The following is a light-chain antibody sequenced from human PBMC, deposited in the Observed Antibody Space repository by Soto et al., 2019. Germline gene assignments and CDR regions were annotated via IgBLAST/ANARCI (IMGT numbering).Light chain of an antibody. CDR3: GTWDTSLSSWV. V-gene: IGLV1-51*01. CDR1: SSNIGNHY. CDR2: DNN. J-gene: IGLJ3*02. Sequence: QSVLTQPPSVSAAPGQKVTISCSGGSSNIGNHYVSWYQQLPETAPKLLIYDNNKRPSGIPDRFSGSKSGTSATLGITGLQTGDEADDYCGTWDTSLSSWVFGGGTKVTVL.